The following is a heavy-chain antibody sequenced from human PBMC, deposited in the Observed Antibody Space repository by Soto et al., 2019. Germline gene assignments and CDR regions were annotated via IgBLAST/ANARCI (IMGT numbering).Heavy chain of an antibody. CDR1: GGSFSGYY. Sequence: PSETLSLTCAVYGGSFSGYYWSWIRQPPGKGLEWIGEINHSGSTNYNPSLKSRVTISVDTSKNQFSLKLSSVTAADTAVYYCARVRRAIVVAPAATTQPYYYYYYMDVWGKGTTVTVS. CDR2: INHSGST. CDR3: ARVRRAIVVAPAATTQPYYYYYYMDV. V-gene: IGHV4-34*01. D-gene: IGHD2-2*01. J-gene: IGHJ6*03.